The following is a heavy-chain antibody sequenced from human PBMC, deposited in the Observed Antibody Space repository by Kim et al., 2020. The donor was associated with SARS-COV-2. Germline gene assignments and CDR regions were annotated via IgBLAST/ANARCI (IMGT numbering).Heavy chain of an antibody. CDR3: ARKGNTYGLSFDY. CDR2: INTNTGDP. Sequence: ASVKVSCKASGYTFSYYAVNWVRQAPGQGLEWMGWINTNTGDPTYAQGFAGRFVFSLDTSASTAYLQINSLRAEDTAIYFCARKGNTYGLSFDYWGQGALVTVSS. J-gene: IGHJ4*02. D-gene: IGHD3-10*01. V-gene: IGHV7-4-1*02. CDR1: GYTFSYYA.